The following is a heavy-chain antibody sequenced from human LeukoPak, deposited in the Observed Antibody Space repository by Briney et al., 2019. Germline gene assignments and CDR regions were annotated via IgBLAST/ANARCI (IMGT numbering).Heavy chain of an antibody. CDR3: ARHIGGGIEDMDV. J-gene: IGHJ6*03. Sequence: PSETLCPTCTVSGGSIATYYWGWIRQSPGKGLEWIGYIYVTGTRYNPYLQSRVTISVDRSRNQFFLKMSSVTAADTAVYYCARHIGGGIEDMDVWGKGTKVIVSS. CDR1: GGSIATYY. CDR2: IYVTGT. D-gene: IGHD3-16*02. V-gene: IGHV4-59*08.